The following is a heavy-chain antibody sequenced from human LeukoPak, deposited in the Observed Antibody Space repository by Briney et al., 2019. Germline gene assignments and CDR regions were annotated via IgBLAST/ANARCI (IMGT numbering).Heavy chain of an antibody. CDR1: GFTVSSNY. Sequence: GGSLRLSCAASGFTVSSNYMSWVRQAPGKGLEWVSVIYADSVKGRFTISRDNSKNTLYLQMNSLRAEDTAVYYCARDNYYYYMDVWGKGTTVTISS. V-gene: IGHV3-66*01. CDR3: ARDNYYYYMDV. J-gene: IGHJ6*03. CDR2: IY.